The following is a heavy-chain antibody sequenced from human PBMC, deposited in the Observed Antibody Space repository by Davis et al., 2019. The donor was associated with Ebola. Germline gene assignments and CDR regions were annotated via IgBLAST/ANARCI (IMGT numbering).Heavy chain of an antibody. Sequence: GESLKISCAASGFTFSSYAMSWVRQAPGKGLEWVSTFGTVGDTYYADSVKGRFTISRDNAKNSLYLQMNSLRAEDTAVYYCARDLIVVVVAATSDSGASGYYYGMDVWGQGTTVTVSS. J-gene: IGHJ6*02. CDR3: ARDLIVVVVAATSDSGASGYYYGMDV. D-gene: IGHD2-15*01. CDR2: FGTVGDT. V-gene: IGHV3-21*01. CDR1: GFTFSSYA.